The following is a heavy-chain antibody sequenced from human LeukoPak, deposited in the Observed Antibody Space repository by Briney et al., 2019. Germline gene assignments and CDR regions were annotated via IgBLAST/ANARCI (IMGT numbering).Heavy chain of an antibody. D-gene: IGHD2-8*01. V-gene: IGHV3-23*01. Sequence: GGSLRLSCAASGFTFSSYWMSWVRQAPGKGLEWVSAISGSGGATYYADSVKGRFTVSRDNSKDTMYVQMKSLRADDTAVYYCARYAGLDYWGQGTLVTVSS. J-gene: IGHJ4*02. CDR2: ISGSGGAT. CDR3: ARYAGLDY. CDR1: GFTFSSYW.